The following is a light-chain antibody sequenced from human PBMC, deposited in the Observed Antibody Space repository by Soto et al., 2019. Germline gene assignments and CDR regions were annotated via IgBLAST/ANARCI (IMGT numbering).Light chain of an antibody. V-gene: IGKV3-20*01. CDR2: GAS. CDR3: QQGFSRPRT. CDR1: QSVSSSY. J-gene: IGKJ1*01. Sequence: EIVLTQSPGTLSLSPGERATLSCRASQSVSSSYLAWYQQKPGQAPRLLIYGASSRATGIPDRFSGSGSGTDFTLTISRLEPGDFATYICQQGFSRPRTFGQGTTVEIK.